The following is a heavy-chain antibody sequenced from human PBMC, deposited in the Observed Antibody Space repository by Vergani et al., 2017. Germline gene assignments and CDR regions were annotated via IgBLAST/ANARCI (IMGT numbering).Heavy chain of an antibody. Sequence: QVQLVQSGAEVKKPGASVKVSCKASGYTFTSYGISWVRQAPGQGLEWMGWISAYNGNTNYAQKLQGRVTLTTDTSTSTAYMELSSLRSEDTAVYYCASDALPVVDDYYYYMDVWGEGTTVTVSS. D-gene: IGHD2-2*01. J-gene: IGHJ6*03. V-gene: IGHV1-18*04. CDR2: ISAYNGNT. CDR1: GYTFTSYG. CDR3: ASDALPVVDDYYYYMDV.